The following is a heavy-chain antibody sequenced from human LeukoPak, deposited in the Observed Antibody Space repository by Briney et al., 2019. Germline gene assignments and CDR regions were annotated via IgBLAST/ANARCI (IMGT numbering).Heavy chain of an antibody. CDR3: AKVFASGWYYFDY. V-gene: IGHV3-21*01. J-gene: IGHJ4*02. Sequence: PGGSLRLSCAASGFTFSTYNMNWVRQAPGKGLEWVSSISSSITYIYYADSVKGRFTISRDNAKNSLYLQMNSLRAEDTAVYYCAKVFASGWYYFDYWGQGALVTVSS. D-gene: IGHD6-19*01. CDR1: GFTFSTYN. CDR2: ISSSITYI.